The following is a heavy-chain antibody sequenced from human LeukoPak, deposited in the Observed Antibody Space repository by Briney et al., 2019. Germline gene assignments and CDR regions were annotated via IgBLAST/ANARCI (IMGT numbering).Heavy chain of an antibody. CDR3: ARGKRWLQSPFDY. J-gene: IGHJ4*02. D-gene: IGHD5-24*01. V-gene: IGHV4-59*01. CDR2: IQCSGSS. CDR1: GGAISSYY. Sequence: PSETLSLTCTVSGGAISSYYWSWIRQPPGKGLEWIGYIQCSGSSNYNSSLKSRVTISVDTSQNHFSLKVSSVTAADTAVYYCARGKRWLQSPFDYWGQGTLVTVSS.